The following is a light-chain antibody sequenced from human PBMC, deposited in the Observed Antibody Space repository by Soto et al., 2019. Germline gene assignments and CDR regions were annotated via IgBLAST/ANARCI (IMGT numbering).Light chain of an antibody. J-gene: IGKJ1*01. CDR2: GAS. CDR1: QSVSSN. CDR3: QQYNNWPGT. Sequence: GISQSPATVSVCPGERATLHCRASQSVSSNLAWYQQKPGQAPRLLIYGASTRATGIPARFSGSGSGTEFTLTISSLQSEDFAVYYCQQYNNWPGTFGEGTKV. V-gene: IGKV3-15*01.